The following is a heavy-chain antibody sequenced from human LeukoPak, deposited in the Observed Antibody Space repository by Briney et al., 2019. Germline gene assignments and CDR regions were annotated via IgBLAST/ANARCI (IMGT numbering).Heavy chain of an antibody. D-gene: IGHD2-2*02. J-gene: IGHJ5*02. Sequence: EASVKVSCKASGYTFTGYYMHWVRQAPGHGLEWMGWINPNSGGTNYAQKFQGRVTMTRDTSISTAYMELSRLRSDDTAVYYCARPRRSQLLYGWFDPWGQGTLVTVSS. CDR1: GYTFTGYY. CDR2: INPNSGGT. V-gene: IGHV1-2*02. CDR3: ARPRRSQLLYGWFDP.